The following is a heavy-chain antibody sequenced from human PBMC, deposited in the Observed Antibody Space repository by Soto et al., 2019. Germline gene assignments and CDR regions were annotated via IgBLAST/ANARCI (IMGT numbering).Heavy chain of an antibody. V-gene: IGHV4-30-2*01. CDR3: ARSREFDY. Sequence: PSETLSLTCAVSGGSISSGGYSWSWIRQPPGKGLEWIGYIYHSGSTYYNPSLKSRVTISIDVSKNQFSLSLRSLTAADTAVYYCARSREFDYWSQGTLVTVSS. J-gene: IGHJ4*02. CDR2: IYHSGST. CDR1: GGSISSGGYS.